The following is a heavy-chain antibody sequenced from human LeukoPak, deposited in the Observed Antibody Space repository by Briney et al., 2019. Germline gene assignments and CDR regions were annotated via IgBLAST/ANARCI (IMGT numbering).Heavy chain of an antibody. CDR3: AGARHGDYRWDY. CDR2: IHSADSNT. CDR1: GYSFTDYW. Sequence: GESLKISCKDSGYSFTDYWIGWVRQMPGKGLEWMGIIHSADSNTKYSPSFQGQVTISADKSISTAYLQWSGLKASDTAMYYCAGARHGDYRWDYWGQGTLVTVSS. J-gene: IGHJ4*02. D-gene: IGHD4-17*01. V-gene: IGHV5-51*01.